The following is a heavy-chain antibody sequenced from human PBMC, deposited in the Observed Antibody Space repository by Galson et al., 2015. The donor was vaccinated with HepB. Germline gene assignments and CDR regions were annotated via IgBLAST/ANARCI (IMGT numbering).Heavy chain of an antibody. CDR3: ARDQASRFWSGYYTPPPAAYVDV. J-gene: IGHJ6*03. D-gene: IGHD3-3*01. V-gene: IGHV3-48*02. CDR2: ISTDSSTI. Sequence: SLRLSCAASGFTFSSYTMNWVRQAPGKGLEWLSYISTDSSTIYYADSVKGRFTISRDNAKNSLYLQMHSLRDEDTAVYYCARDQASRFWSGYYTPPPAAYVDVWGKGTTVTVSS. CDR1: GFTFSSYT.